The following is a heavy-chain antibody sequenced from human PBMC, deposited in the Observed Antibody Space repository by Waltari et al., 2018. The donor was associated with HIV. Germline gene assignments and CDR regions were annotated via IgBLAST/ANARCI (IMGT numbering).Heavy chain of an antibody. Sequence: QEQLVQSGAEVKKPGASVKVSCKASGYSFNDYYIHWIRQAPGQGLESVGWVNPKNGGAHEAQKFGGRVTISSDTSSRTVYMDVRRLTSDDTAVFYCVRGGTHPWGQGTLITVSS. CDR2: VNPKNGGA. CDR1: GYSFNDYY. J-gene: IGHJ5*02. D-gene: IGHD1-1*01. V-gene: IGHV1-2*02. CDR3: VRGGTHP.